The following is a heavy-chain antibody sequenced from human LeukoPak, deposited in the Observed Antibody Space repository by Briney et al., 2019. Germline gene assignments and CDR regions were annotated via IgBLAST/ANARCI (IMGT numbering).Heavy chain of an antibody. CDR1: GGSISSYY. Sequence: SETLSLTCTVSGGSISSYYWSWIRQPPGKGLEWIGYIYYSGSTNYNPSLKSRVTISVDTSKNQFSLKLSSVTAADTAVYYCARGPIYYYYGMDVWGQGTTVTVSS. CDR2: IYYSGST. J-gene: IGHJ6*02. V-gene: IGHV4-59*12. CDR3: ARGPIYYYYGMDV.